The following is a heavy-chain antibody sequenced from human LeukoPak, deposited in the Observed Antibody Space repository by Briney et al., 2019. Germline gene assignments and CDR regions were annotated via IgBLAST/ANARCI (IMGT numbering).Heavy chain of an antibody. J-gene: IGHJ3*02. Sequence: SETLSLTCTVSGASIRSGDYYWSWIRQPPGKGLEWIGYIYDSGSTYYNPSLKSRITISVDTSESRFSLKLSSVTATDTAVYYCARDCSGGSCYGAFDIWGQGTMVTVSS. CDR1: GASIRSGDYY. D-gene: IGHD2-15*01. V-gene: IGHV4-30-4*01. CDR3: ARDCSGGSCYGAFDI. CDR2: IYDSGST.